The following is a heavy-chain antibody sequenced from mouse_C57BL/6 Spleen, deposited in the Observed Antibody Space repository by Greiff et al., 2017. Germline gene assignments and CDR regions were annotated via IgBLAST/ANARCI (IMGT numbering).Heavy chain of an antibody. D-gene: IGHD2-1*01. J-gene: IGHJ4*01. CDR3: ARSLLWPYAMDY. CDR1: GYSFTDYN. CDR2: INPNHGTT. V-gene: IGHV1-39*01. Sequence: VQLQQSGPELVKPGASVKISCKASGYSFTDYNMNWVKQSTGKSLEWIGVINPNHGTTSYNQKFKGKATLTVDQSSSTAYMKLNSLTSEDSAVYYCARSLLWPYAMDYWGQGTSVTVSS.